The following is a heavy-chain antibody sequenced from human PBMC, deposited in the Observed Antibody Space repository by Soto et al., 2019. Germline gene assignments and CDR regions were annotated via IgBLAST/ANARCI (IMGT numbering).Heavy chain of an antibody. V-gene: IGHV4-4*07. CDR3: VRDGSKTLRGCCDP. CDR2: VYATGTS. CDR1: WGSMINFD. Sequence: LVMLLLTRSVSWGSMINFDGVWILKTAGKGLEWMGRVYATGTSDYNPSLRSRIAMSVDISKKTFSLRLRSVTAADTGVYYCVRDGSKTLRGCCDPWCQGILVTVS. D-gene: IGHD2-15*01. J-gene: IGHJ5*02.